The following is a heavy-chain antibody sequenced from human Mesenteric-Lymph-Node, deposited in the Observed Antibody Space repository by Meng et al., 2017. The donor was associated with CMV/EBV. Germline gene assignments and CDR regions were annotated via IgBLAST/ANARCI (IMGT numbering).Heavy chain of an antibody. J-gene: IGHJ4*02. CDR2: ILLDGVIT. Sequence: GESLKISCPGSDITFKNYAMDWVRQAPGKGLEWVSAILLDGVITYYADSVKGRFTISRDNSKNTLYLQMNSLRAEDTAVYFCARRGQVWGQGTLVTVSS. V-gene: IGHV3-23*01. CDR1: DITFKNYA. CDR3: ARRGQV.